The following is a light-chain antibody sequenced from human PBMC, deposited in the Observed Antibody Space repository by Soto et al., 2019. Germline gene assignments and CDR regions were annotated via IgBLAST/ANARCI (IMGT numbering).Light chain of an antibody. CDR1: QNVANY. J-gene: IGKJ1*01. V-gene: IGKV3-11*01. Sequence: EIVLTQSPATLSLSPGERATLSCRASQNVANYLDWYQQKPGQAPRLLIYESSNRATGIAARFSGSGSGTDFTLTISRLEPEDFAVYYCQHYDASQWTFGQGTKVDIK. CDR3: QHYDASQWT. CDR2: ESS.